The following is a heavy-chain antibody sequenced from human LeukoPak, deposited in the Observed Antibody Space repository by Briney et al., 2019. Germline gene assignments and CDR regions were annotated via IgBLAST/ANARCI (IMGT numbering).Heavy chain of an antibody. D-gene: IGHD3-10*01. CDR3: AKELSTVRDY. J-gene: IGHJ4*02. V-gene: IGHV3-23*01. CDR1: EFTFSSYA. Sequence: GGSLRLSCAASEFTFSSYAMQWVRQAPGKGLEWVSGISASGGNTWYADSVKGRFTISRDNSKNTLYLQMNSLRAEDTAVYYCAKELSTVRDYWGQGTLVTVSS. CDR2: ISASGGNT.